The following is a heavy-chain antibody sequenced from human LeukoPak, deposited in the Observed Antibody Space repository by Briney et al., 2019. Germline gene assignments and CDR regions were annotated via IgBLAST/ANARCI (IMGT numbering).Heavy chain of an antibody. D-gene: IGHD6-19*01. CDR2: INNAGSST. Sequence: GGSLRLSCEASGFTFGSHWMYWVRQAPGKGLVWVSRINNAGSSTYADSVRGRFTVSRDNAKNTLYVQMNSLRDEDTAVYYCARGGYRSLDYWGQGTPVTVSS. CDR1: GFTFGSHW. V-gene: IGHV3-74*01. J-gene: IGHJ4*02. CDR3: ARGGYRSLDY.